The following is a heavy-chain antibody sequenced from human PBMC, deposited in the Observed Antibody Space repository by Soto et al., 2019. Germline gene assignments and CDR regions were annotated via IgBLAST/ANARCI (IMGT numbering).Heavy chain of an antibody. Sequence: QVQLQESGPGLVKPSQTLSLTCTVSGGSIRSEDYYWSWIRQPTGKGLEWIGYISDSGSTAYKSSLRNRVIISVDTSKNLVPLKLNSSPAADTAVYYCARVRIVGSTAFDSWCKGTLVTVSS. V-gene: IGHV4-30-4*01. J-gene: IGHJ4*02. D-gene: IGHD1-26*01. CDR1: GGSIRSEDYY. CDR3: ARVRIVGSTAFDS. CDR2: ISDSGST.